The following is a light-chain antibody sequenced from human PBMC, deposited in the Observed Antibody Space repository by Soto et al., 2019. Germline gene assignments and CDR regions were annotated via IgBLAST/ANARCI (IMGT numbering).Light chain of an antibody. V-gene: IGKV3D-15*01. Sequence: EIVMTQSPATLSVFPGDGATLSCRASRSVSSNLAWYQQKPGQAPRLLIYGAFTGATGIPARFSGSGSGTDFTLTISSLEPEDFALYFCQQRSSWPPTFGGGTKVDIK. CDR1: RSVSSN. CDR2: GAF. J-gene: IGKJ4*01. CDR3: QQRSSWPPT.